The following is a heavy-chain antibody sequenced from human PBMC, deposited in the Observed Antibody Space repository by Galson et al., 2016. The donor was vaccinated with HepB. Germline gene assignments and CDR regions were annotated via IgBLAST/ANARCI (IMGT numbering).Heavy chain of an antibody. CDR2: IWYSSSFT. CDR1: GFTFSDYY. D-gene: IGHD3-10*01. V-gene: IGHV3-11*03. CDR3: ASGGHFGAGDLDY. Sequence: SLRLSCAASGFTFSDYYMTWIRQAPGKGLEWVSYIWYSSSFTDHTDSVKGRFTIFRDNAKNTLYLQMNNLRADDTAMYYCASGGHFGAGDLDYWGQGTLVSVSS. J-gene: IGHJ4*02.